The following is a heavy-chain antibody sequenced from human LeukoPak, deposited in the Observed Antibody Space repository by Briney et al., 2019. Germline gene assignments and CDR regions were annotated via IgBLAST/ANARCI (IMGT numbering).Heavy chain of an antibody. Sequence: GGSLRLSCAASGFTFSTYWMYWVRQAPEKGLVWVSRIDSDGIITTYADSVKGRFTISRDNAKNTLYLQMNRLRVEDTAVYYCARGGPSWNYPLDYWGQGTLVTVSS. J-gene: IGHJ4*02. CDR3: ARGGPSWNYPLDY. D-gene: IGHD1-7*01. CDR2: IDSDGIIT. V-gene: IGHV3-74*01. CDR1: GFTFSTYW.